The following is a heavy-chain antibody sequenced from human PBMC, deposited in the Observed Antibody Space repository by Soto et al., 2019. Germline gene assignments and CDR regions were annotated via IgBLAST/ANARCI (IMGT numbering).Heavy chain of an antibody. J-gene: IGHJ4*02. CDR2: IWYDGSNK. CDR3: ARHTPHPAEWRHHFDN. Sequence: QVQLVESGGGVVQPGRSLRLSCAASGISFSSYGMHWVRQAPGKGLEWVAVIWYDGSNKYHADSVKGRFTISRDNSKNILYLQMISLRAEDTAVYYCARHTPHPAEWRHHFDNWGQGTLFTVSS. CDR1: GISFSSYG. D-gene: IGHD3-3*01. V-gene: IGHV3-33*01.